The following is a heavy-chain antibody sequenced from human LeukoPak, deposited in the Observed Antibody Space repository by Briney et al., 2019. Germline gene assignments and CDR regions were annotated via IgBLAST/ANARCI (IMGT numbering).Heavy chain of an antibody. J-gene: IGHJ4*02. V-gene: IGHV4-39*07. CDR2: IYYSGST. D-gene: IGHD5-18*01. Sequence: SETLSLTCTVSGGSISSNSFYWGWIRQPPGKGLEWIGNIYYSGSTNYNPSLKSRVTISVDKSKNQFSLKLSSVTAADTAVYYCARKGYSYGTLYYFDYWGQGTLVTVSS. CDR3: ARKGYSYGTLYYFDY. CDR1: GGSISSNSFY.